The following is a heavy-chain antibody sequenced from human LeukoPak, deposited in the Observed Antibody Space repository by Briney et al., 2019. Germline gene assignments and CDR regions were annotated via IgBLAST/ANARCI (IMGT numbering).Heavy chain of an antibody. D-gene: IGHD2-21*01. CDR2: IYYSGST. V-gene: IGHV4-39*01. CDR3: ARLVWHLDY. CDR1: GGSISSSSYY. J-gene: IGHJ4*02. Sequence: SETLSLTCTVSGGSISSSSYYWGWIRQPPGKGLEWIGSIYYSGSTYYNPSLKSRVTISVDTSENQFSLKLSSVTAADTAVYYCARLVWHLDYWGQGTLVTVSS.